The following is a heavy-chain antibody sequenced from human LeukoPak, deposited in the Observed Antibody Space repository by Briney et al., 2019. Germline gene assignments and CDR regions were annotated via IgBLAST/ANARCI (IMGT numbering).Heavy chain of an antibody. J-gene: IGHJ4*02. D-gene: IGHD6-19*01. CDR2: ISSSSSTI. CDR3: ARAVAGEFDY. Sequence: QTGGSLRLSCAASGFTFSSYSMNWVRQAPGKGLEWVSYISSSSSTIYYADSVKGRFTISRDNAKNSLYLQMNSLRAEDTAVYYCARAVAGEFDYWGQGTLVTVSS. CDR1: GFTFSSYS. V-gene: IGHV3-48*04.